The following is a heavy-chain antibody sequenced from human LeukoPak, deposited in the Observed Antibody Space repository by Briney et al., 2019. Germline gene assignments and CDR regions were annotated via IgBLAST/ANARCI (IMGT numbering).Heavy chain of an antibody. CDR3: AKTITVVTLVDAFDI. Sequence: GGSLRLSCAASGFIFSSYGMHWVRQAPGKGLEWVAFIRYDGSNTYYADSVKGRFTISRDNSKNTLYLQMNSLRAEDTAVYYCAKTITVVTLVDAFDIWGQGTMVTVSS. J-gene: IGHJ3*02. CDR2: IRYDGSNT. D-gene: IGHD4-23*01. V-gene: IGHV3-30*02. CDR1: GFIFSSYG.